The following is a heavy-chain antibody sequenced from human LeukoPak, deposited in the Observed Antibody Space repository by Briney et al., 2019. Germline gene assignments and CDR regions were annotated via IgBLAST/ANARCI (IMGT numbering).Heavy chain of an antibody. D-gene: IGHD4-11*01. CDR3: ARDTFLTTRQLDY. J-gene: IGHJ4*02. Sequence: EASVKVSCKASGYTFTNNHINWVRQATGQGPEWMGWMSPGTGKTDYAQKFQGRVTITRDTSASTAYMELSSLRSEDMAVYYCARDTFLTTRQLDYWGQGTLVTVSS. V-gene: IGHV1-8*03. CDR1: GYTFTNNH. CDR2: MSPGTGKT.